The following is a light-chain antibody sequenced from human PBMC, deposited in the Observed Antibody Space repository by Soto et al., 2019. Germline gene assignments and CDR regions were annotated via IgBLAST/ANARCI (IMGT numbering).Light chain of an antibody. J-gene: IGLJ1*01. V-gene: IGLV1-51*01. CDR3: GTWDSSLGAGGF. CDR1: SSNIGNNF. CDR2: DNN. Sequence: QSVLTQPPSVSAAPGQKVTISCSGSSSNIGNNFVSWYQQLPGTAPKLLIYDNNKRPSGIPDRFSGSKSGTSATLGITGLQTGDEADYYCGTWDSSLGAGGFFGTGTKVTVL.